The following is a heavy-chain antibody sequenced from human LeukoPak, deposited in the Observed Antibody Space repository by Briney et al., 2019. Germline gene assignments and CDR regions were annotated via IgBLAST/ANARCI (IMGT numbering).Heavy chain of an antibody. CDR1: GFTFSVYW. CDR3: AKQGAITAMLYYFDY. J-gene: IGHJ4*02. Sequence: GGSLRLSCAASGFTFSVYWMHWVRQAPGKGLEWVSAVSSNGAKTYYADSVKGRFTISRDNYKNMVFLQMNSLRAEDTAVYYCAKQGAITAMLYYFDYWGQGTLVTVSS. V-gene: IGHV3-23*01. CDR2: VSSNGAKT. D-gene: IGHD3-10*01.